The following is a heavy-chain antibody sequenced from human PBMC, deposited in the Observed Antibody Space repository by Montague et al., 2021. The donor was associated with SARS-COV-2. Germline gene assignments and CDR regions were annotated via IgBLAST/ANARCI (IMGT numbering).Heavy chain of an antibody. J-gene: IGHJ5*02. Sequence: SLRLSCAVSGFSLTDNSMFWVRQAPGKGLEWVAVIWSDGSHKNYGDSVKGRFTVSRDISTNTLFLLMSSLRVDDTAVYYCVKSGGGTFFETWGQGTLVTVS. D-gene: IGHD1-26*01. CDR1: GFSLTDNS. CDR2: IWSDGSHK. V-gene: IGHV3-33*06. CDR3: VKSGGGTFFET.